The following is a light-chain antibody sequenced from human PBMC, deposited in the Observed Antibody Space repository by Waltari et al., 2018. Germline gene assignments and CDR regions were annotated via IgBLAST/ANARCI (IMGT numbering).Light chain of an antibody. CDR1: SSTVGGSDY. Sequence: QSALTQPRSVSGSPGQSVTISCTGTSSTVGGSDYVSWYQHHPSKAPKLMICDVTKRPSGVPDRFSGSKSGNTASLTISGLQAEDEADYYCCSYAGSYTHVVFGGGTKLTVL. CDR2: DVT. CDR3: CSYAGSYTHVV. J-gene: IGLJ2*01. V-gene: IGLV2-11*01.